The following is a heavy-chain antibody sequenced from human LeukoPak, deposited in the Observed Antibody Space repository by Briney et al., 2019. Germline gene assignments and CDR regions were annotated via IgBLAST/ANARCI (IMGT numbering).Heavy chain of an antibody. D-gene: IGHD2-2*02. CDR1: GFTFSSYG. Sequence: GGSLRLSCAASGFTFSSYGMHWVRQAPGKGLEWVAVISYDGSNKYYADSVKGRFTISRDNSKNTLYLQMNSLRAEDTAVYYCAGGRQLPYTGYMDVWGKGTTVTVSS. V-gene: IGHV3-30*03. CDR3: AGGRQLPYTGYMDV. CDR2: ISYDGSNK. J-gene: IGHJ6*03.